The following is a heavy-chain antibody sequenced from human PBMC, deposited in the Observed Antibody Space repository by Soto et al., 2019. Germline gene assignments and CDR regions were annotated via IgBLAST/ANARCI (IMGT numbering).Heavy chain of an antibody. Sequence: ETLSLTCTVSGGSISSYYWSWIRQPPGKGLEWIGYIYYSGSTNYNPSLKSRVTISVDTSKNQFSLKLSSVTAADTAVYYCARDNWSDAFDIWGQGTMVTVSS. J-gene: IGHJ3*02. D-gene: IGHD1-1*01. CDR2: IYYSGST. V-gene: IGHV4-59*01. CDR3: ARDNWSDAFDI. CDR1: GGSISSYY.